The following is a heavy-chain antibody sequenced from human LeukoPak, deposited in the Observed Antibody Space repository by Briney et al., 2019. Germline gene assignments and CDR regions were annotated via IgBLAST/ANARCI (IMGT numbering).Heavy chain of an antibody. CDR2: IYTSGST. CDR3: ARHREFEYYYYMGV. Sequence: SETLSLTCTVSGGSISSYYWSWIRQPSGKGLEWIGYIYTSGSTNYNPSLKSRVTISVDTSKNQFSLKLSSVTAADTAVYYCARHREFEYYYYMGVWGKGTTVTVSS. CDR1: GGSISSYY. J-gene: IGHJ6*03. V-gene: IGHV4-4*09. D-gene: IGHD3-10*01.